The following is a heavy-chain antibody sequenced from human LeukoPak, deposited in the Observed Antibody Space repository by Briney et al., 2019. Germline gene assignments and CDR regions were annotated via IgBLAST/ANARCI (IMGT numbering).Heavy chain of an antibody. CDR1: GYTFTGYY. J-gene: IGHJ4*02. D-gene: IGHD6-13*01. CDR3: ARMQASEQQLAPGY. V-gene: IGHV1-2*02. CDR2: INPNSGGT. Sequence: ASVKVSCKASGYTFTGYYMHWVRQAPGQGLEWMGWINPNSGGTNYAQKFQGRVTMTRDTSISTAYMELSRLRSDDTAVYYCARMQASEQQLAPGYWGQGTLVTVSS.